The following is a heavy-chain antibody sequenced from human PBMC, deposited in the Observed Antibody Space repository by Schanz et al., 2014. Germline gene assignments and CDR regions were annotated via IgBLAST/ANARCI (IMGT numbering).Heavy chain of an antibody. V-gene: IGHV1-3*01. Sequence: QVQLVQSGAEVKKPGASVKVSCKASGYTFTSYYMHWVRQAPGQSLEWLGRINPANGNTHYSPRLNGRVSIASDTAASTVYLHFSSLKSDDTAVYYSARDLIAAAESWFDPWGQGTPITVSS. J-gene: IGHJ5*02. CDR3: ARDLIAAAESWFDP. CDR1: GYTFTSYY. D-gene: IGHD6-13*01. CDR2: INPANGNT.